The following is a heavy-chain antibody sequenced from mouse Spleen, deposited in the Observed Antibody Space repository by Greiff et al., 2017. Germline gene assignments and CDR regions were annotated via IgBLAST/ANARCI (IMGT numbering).Heavy chain of an antibody. CDR3: ARAGVRSYAMDY. CDR2: ISYSGST. V-gene: IGHV3-2*02. CDR1: GYSITSDYA. J-gene: IGHJ4*01. Sequence: EVKLMESGPGLVKPSQSLSLTCTVTGYSITSDYAWNWIRQFPGNKLEWMGYISYSGSTSYNPSLKSRISITRDTSKNQFFLQLNSVTTEDTATYYCARAGVRSYAMDYWGQGTSVTVSS. D-gene: IGHD1-1*01.